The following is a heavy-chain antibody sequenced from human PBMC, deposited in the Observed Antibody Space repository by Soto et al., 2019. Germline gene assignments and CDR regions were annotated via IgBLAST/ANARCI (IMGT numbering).Heavy chain of an antibody. V-gene: IGHV4-59*01. D-gene: IGHD5-12*01. J-gene: IGHJ3*02. CDR2: IYPSGST. CDR1: GGSIIRLY. Sequence: PSETLSLTCTVSGGSIIRLYWSWSRQPPGKGLEWIGHIYPSGSTDYNPSLKSRVTISSDTSESQFSLKVHSVTPADTAVYYCARGDGYNSAFDIWGQGTMVTVSS. CDR3: ARGDGYNSAFDI.